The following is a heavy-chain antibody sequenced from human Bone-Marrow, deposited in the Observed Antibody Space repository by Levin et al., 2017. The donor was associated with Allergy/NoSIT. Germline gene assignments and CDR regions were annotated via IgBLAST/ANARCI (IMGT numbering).Heavy chain of an antibody. V-gene: IGHV3-13*01. CDR1: GFTFRTHD. Sequence: LASETLSLTCAASGFTFRTHDMHWVRQGTGKGLEWVSTIGTAGDTYYPDSVRGRFTISRENAKNSLYLQMNGLSAGDTAVYYCARYNYEYNALDIWGQGTMVTVSS. CDR3: ARYNYEYNALDI. D-gene: IGHD5-18*01. J-gene: IGHJ3*02. CDR2: IGTAGDT.